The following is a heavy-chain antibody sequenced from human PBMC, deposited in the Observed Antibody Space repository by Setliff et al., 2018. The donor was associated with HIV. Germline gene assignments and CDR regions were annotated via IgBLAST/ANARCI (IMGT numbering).Heavy chain of an antibody. CDR1: GGSFSSYY. Sequence: SETLSLTCAVYGGSFSSYYWSWIRQPPGKGLEWIGEINHGGNTYYNPSLKSRVTISVETSKNHFSLKLNPVTAADTAVYFCARPTTGVGGGAAFDIWGQGTMVTVSS. D-gene: IGHD2-8*01. CDR3: ARPTTGVGGGAAFDI. CDR2: INHGGNT. J-gene: IGHJ3*02. V-gene: IGHV4-34*01.